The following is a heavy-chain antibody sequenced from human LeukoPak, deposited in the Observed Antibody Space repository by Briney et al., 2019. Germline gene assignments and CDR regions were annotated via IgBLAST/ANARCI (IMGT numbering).Heavy chain of an antibody. Sequence: PSETLSLTCAVYGGSFSGYYWSWIRQPPGKGLEWIGEINHSGSTNYNPSLKSRVTISVDTSKNQFSLKLSSVIAADTAVYYCANLCGGNSGGHCRYWGQGTLVTVSS. J-gene: IGHJ4*02. CDR1: GGSFSGYY. D-gene: IGHD4-23*01. CDR2: INHSGST. V-gene: IGHV4-34*01. CDR3: ANLCGGNSGGHCRY.